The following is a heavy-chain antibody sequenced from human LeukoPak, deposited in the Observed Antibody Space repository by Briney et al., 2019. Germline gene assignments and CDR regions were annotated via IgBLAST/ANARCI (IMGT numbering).Heavy chain of an antibody. D-gene: IGHD5-18*01. CDR1: GYTFTSYD. J-gene: IGHJ6*02. CDR3: ASGYSYGNYYYYGMDV. Sequence: ASVKVSCKASGYTFTSYDINWVRQATGQGVEWMGWMNPNSGNTGCAQKFQVRVTMTRNTSISTAYVELTSLRSEDTAVYYCASGYSYGNYYYYGMDVWGQGTTVTVSS. CDR2: MNPNSGNT. V-gene: IGHV1-8*01.